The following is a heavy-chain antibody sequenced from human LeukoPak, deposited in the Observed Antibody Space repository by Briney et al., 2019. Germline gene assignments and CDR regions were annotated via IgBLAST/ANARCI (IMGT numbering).Heavy chain of an antibody. J-gene: IGHJ3*02. D-gene: IGHD2-21*02. Sequence: ASVTVSCKVSGYTLTELSMHWVRQAPGKGGEWMGGFDPEDGETIYAQKFQVRVTMTEDTSTDTAYMELSSLRSEDTAVYYCATRVEGPNLAYCGGDCYARGAFDIWGQGTMVTVSS. CDR3: ATRVEGPNLAYCGGDCYARGAFDI. CDR1: GYTLTELS. CDR2: FDPEDGET. V-gene: IGHV1-24*01.